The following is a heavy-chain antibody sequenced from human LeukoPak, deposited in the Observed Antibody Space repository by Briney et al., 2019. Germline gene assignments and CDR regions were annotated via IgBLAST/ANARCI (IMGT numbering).Heavy chain of an antibody. V-gene: IGHV4-34*01. Sequence: KPSETLSLTCTVSGGSISSYYWSWIRQPPGKGLEWIGEINHSGSTNYNPSLKSRVTISVDTSKNQFSLKLSSVTAADTAVYYCARGYIVVVPAAVYYYGMDVWGQGTTVTVSS. CDR2: INHSGST. D-gene: IGHD2-2*01. CDR3: ARGYIVVVPAAVYYYGMDV. CDR1: GGSISSYY. J-gene: IGHJ6*02.